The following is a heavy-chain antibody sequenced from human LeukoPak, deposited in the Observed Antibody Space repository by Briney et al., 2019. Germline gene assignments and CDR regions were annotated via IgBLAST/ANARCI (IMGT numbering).Heavy chain of an antibody. Sequence: SETLSLTCAVYGGSFSGYHWNWIRQAPGKGLEWIGEINHNGNTNYNPSLKGRVTISVDTSKNQFSLKLNSVTGADTAVYYCTRRSYDSGSYYDGWYFDYWGQGTLVTVSS. J-gene: IGHJ4*02. CDR2: INHNGNT. D-gene: IGHD3-10*01. CDR3: TRRSYDSGSYYDGWYFDY. CDR1: GGSFSGYH. V-gene: IGHV4-34*01.